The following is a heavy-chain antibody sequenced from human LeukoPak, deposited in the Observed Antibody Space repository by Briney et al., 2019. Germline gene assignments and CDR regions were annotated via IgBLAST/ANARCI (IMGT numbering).Heavy chain of an antibody. CDR2: ISSSSSYI. D-gene: IGHD6-13*01. CDR3: ARAGGVAAAYDFDY. Sequence: GGSLRLSCAASGFTFSSYSMNWVRQAPGKGLEWVSSISSSSSYIYYADSVKGRFTISRDNAKNSLYLQMNSLRAEDTAVYYCARAGGVAAAYDFDYWGQGTLVTVSS. J-gene: IGHJ4*02. V-gene: IGHV3-21*01. CDR1: GFTFSSYS.